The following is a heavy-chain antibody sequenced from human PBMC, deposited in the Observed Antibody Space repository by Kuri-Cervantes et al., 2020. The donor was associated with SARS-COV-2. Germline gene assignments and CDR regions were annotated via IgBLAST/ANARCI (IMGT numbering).Heavy chain of an antibody. CDR2: IIPIFGTA. V-gene: IGHV1-69*05. Sequence: LVKVSCKASGGTFSSYAISWVRQAPGQRLEWMGGIIPIFGTANYAQKFQGRVTITTDESTSTAYMELSSLRSEDTAVYYCAHVEMATNHGEYYFDYWGQGTLVTVSS. D-gene: IGHD5-24*01. CDR1: GGTFSSYA. J-gene: IGHJ4*02. CDR3: AHVEMATNHGEYYFDY.